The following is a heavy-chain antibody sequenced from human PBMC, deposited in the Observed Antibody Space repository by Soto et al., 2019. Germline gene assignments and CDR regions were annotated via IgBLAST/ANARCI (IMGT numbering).Heavy chain of an antibody. J-gene: IGHJ5*02. CDR2: IYYSRST. CDR1: GGSISSGGYY. V-gene: IGHV4-31*03. D-gene: IGHD3-10*01. Sequence: SETLSLTCTVSGGSISSGGYYWSWIRQHPGKGLEWIGYIYYSRSTYYNPSLKSRVTISVDTSKSQFSLKLGSVTAADTAVYYCASGSGSYYSWFDPWGQGTLVTVSS. CDR3: ASGSGSYYSWFDP.